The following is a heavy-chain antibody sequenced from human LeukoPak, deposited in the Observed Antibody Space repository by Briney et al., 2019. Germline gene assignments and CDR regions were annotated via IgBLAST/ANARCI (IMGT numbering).Heavy chain of an antibody. CDR1: GGTFSSYA. CDR3: ARAVSTAYMDV. V-gene: IGHV1-69*05. Sequence: SVKVSCKASGGTFSSYAISGVRQAPGQGLEWMGGIIPIFGTANYAQKFQGRVTITTDESTSTAYVELSSLRSEDTAVYYCARAVSTAYMDVWGKGTTVTVSS. D-gene: IGHD2-2*01. J-gene: IGHJ6*03. CDR2: IIPIFGTA.